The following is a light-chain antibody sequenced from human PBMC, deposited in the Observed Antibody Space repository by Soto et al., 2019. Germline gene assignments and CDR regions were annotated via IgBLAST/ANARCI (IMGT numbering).Light chain of an antibody. Sequence: DIMMTQSPDSLAVSLGETATIHCKASQSLLDTSSNVNFLAWYQQKPRQPPSLLFYWGSTRESGFPGRFSVSGSGTDFTLTINYLQAEDVAVYYCQQYSSLPLTCGGGTRVEI. V-gene: IGKV4-1*01. J-gene: IGKJ4*01. CDR3: QQYSSLPLT. CDR2: WGS. CDR1: QSLLDTSSNVNF.